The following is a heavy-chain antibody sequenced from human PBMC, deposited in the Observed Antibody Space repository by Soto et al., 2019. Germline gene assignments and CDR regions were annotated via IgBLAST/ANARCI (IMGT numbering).Heavy chain of an antibody. CDR1: GGSISSYY. CDR2: IYYSGST. J-gene: IGHJ6*03. Sequence: QVQLQESGPGLVKPSETLSLTCTVSGGSISSYYWSWIRQPPGKGLEWIGYIYYSGSTNYNPSLKRRVTISVDTSKHQFSLKLSSVTAADTAVYYCARPMLGDGSGSYKAGYYYYMDVWGKGTTVTVSS. V-gene: IGHV4-59*08. CDR3: ARPMLGDGSGSYKAGYYYYMDV. D-gene: IGHD3-10*01.